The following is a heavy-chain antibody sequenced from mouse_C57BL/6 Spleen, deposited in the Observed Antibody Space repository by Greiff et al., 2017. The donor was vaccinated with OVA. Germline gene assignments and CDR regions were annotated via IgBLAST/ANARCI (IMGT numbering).Heavy chain of an antibody. V-gene: IGHV1-55*01. CDR1: GYTFTSYW. Sequence: QVQLQQPGAELVKPGASVKMSCKASGYTFTSYWITWVKQRPGQGLEWIGDIYPGSGSTNYNDKFKSKATLTVDTSSSTAYMQLSSLTSEDSAVYYCALTTVVAEDCVDYWGQGTTLTVSS. D-gene: IGHD1-1*01. J-gene: IGHJ2*01. CDR3: ALTTVVAEDCVDY. CDR2: IYPGSGST.